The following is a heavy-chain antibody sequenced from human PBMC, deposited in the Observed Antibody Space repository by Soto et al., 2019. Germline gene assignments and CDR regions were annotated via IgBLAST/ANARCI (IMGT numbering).Heavy chain of an antibody. CDR2: ISYDGSDT. D-gene: IGHD1-1*01. Sequence: QEQLVQSGGGVVQPGRSLRLSCAASGFKFNSYGMHWVRQAPGKGLEWVAVISYDGSDTSYGDSVKGRFTISRDNSKNMLPMQMSSLRLDATAVYSWARDRFGGTEGTTWLDPWGPGSLVTVSS. CDR1: GFKFNSYG. J-gene: IGHJ5*02. V-gene: IGHV3-33*01. CDR3: ARDRFGGTEGTTWLDP.